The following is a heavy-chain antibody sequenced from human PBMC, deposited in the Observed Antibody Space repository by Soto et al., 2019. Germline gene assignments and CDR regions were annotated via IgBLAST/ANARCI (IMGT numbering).Heavy chain of an antibody. CDR3: ARDKRGLKDYYYYYGMDV. V-gene: IGHV1-18*01. CDR1: GYTFTSYG. Sequence: ASVKVSCKASGYTFTSYGISWVRQAPGQGLEWMGWISAYNGNTNYAQKLQGRVTMTTDTSTSTAYMELRSLRSDDTAVYYCARDKRGLKDYYYYYGMDVWGQGTTVTVSS. D-gene: IGHD3-10*01. J-gene: IGHJ6*02. CDR2: ISAYNGNT.